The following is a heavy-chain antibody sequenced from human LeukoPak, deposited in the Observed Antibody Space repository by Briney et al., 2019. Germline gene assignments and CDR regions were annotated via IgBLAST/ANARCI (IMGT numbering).Heavy chain of an antibody. V-gene: IGHV3-74*01. D-gene: IGHD2-21*02. CDR3: ARVIGGDYHFDS. CDR1: GFTFSSSW. CDR2: INTDGTYI. J-gene: IGHJ4*02. Sequence: GGSLRLSCAASGFTFSSSWMPWVRQVPGKGLVCVSRINTDGTYIIYEDSVKGRFTISRDNAENTVYLQMSSLRAEDTAVYYCARVIGGDYHFDSWGQGVLVIVSS.